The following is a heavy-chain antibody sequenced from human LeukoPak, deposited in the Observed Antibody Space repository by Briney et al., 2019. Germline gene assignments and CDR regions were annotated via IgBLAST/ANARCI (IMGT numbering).Heavy chain of an antibody. CDR1: RYTLTELS. CDR3: ATLGRAAFDCRV. D-gene: IGHD3-9*01. Sequence: ASVQVTLLFSRYTLTELSMHWVGQPPGKGREWMGGFDPEDGETIYAQKFQGRVTMTEDTSTDTAYMELSRQTSEDTAVYYCATLGRAAFDCRVWGHVTMVS. V-gene: IGHV1-24*01. CDR2: FDPEDGET. J-gene: IGHJ3*01.